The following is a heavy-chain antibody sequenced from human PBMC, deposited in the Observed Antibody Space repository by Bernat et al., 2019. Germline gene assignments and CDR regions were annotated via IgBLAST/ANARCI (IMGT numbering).Heavy chain of an antibody. CDR1: GFTFSSYA. Sequence: EVQLLESGGGLVQPGGSLRLSCAASGFTFSSYAMSWVHQAPGKGLEWVSAISGSGGSTYSADSVKGRFTISRDNSKNTLYLQMNSLRAEDTAVYYCAKHYDFWSGYLDYWGQGTLVTVSS. J-gene: IGHJ4*02. D-gene: IGHD3-3*01. CDR2: ISGSGGST. V-gene: IGHV3-23*01. CDR3: AKHYDFWSGYLDY.